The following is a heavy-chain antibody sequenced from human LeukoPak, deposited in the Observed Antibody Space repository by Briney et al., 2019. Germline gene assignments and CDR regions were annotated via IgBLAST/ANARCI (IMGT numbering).Heavy chain of an antibody. CDR3: ARGSRDYYDNSGYYY. J-gene: IGHJ4*02. CDR2: INPDSGGT. Sequence: ASVKVSCKASGYTFTGYYMHWVRQAPGQELEWMGWINPDSGGTNYAQKFQGRVTMTRDTSISTAYMELSRLRSDDTAVYYCARGSRDYYDNSGYYYWGQGTLVTVSS. D-gene: IGHD3-22*01. CDR1: GYTFTGYY. V-gene: IGHV1-2*02.